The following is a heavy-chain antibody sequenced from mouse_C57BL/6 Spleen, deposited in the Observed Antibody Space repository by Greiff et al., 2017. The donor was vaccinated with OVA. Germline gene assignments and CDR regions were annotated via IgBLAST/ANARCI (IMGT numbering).Heavy chain of an antibody. V-gene: IGHV1-4*01. Sequence: QVQLKQSGAELARPGASVKMSCKASGYTFTSYTMHWVKQRPGQGLEWIGYINPSSGYTKYNQKFKDKATLTADKSSSTAYMQLSSLTSEDSAVYYCARGDYYEAMDYWGQGTSVTVSS. J-gene: IGHJ4*01. CDR2: INPSSGYT. CDR3: ARGDYYEAMDY. CDR1: GYTFTSYT.